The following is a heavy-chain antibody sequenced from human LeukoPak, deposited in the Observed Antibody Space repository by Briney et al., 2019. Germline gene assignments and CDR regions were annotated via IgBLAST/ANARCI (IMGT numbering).Heavy chain of an antibody. CDR2: MNHSGST. Sequence: KPSETLSLTCAVYGGSFSGYYWSWIRQPPGKGLEWIGEMNHSGSTNYNPSLKSRVTISVDTSKNQFSLKLSSVTAADTAVYYCARRKNYDFWSGYYLYYFDYWGQGTLVTVSS. CDR1: GGSFSGYY. D-gene: IGHD3-3*01. V-gene: IGHV4-34*01. CDR3: ARRKNYDFWSGYYLYYFDY. J-gene: IGHJ4*02.